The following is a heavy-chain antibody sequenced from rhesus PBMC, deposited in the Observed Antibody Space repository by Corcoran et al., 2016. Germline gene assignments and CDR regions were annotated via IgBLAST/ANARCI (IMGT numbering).Heavy chain of an antibody. D-gene: IGHD2-21*01. CDR2: INPYNGNT. CDR1: GYTFTDYY. Sequence: QVQLVQSGAEVKKPGSSVKVSCKASGYTFTDYYMHWVRQAPRQGLEWMGWINPYNGNTKYALKFQGRVTMTRDTSTSTAYMELSSLRSEDTAVYYCARGPGYCTGSGCYADWYFDLWGPGTPITISS. J-gene: IGHJ2*01. CDR3: ARGPGYCTGSGCYADWYFDL. V-gene: IGHV1S2*01.